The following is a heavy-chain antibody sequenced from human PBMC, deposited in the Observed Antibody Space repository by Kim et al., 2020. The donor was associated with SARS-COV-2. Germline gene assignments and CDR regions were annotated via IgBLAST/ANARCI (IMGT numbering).Heavy chain of an antibody. V-gene: IGHV3-30*04. J-gene: IGHJ6*01. CDR3: ARDVAWYSRGWIYYYYG. CDR2: ISYDGSNK. Sequence: GGSLRLSCAASGFTFSSYGMHWVRQAPGKGLEWVAVISYDGSNKNYVDSVKGRFTISRDNSKNTLYLQMNSPRAEDTAVYYCARDVAWYSRGWIYYYYG. CDR1: GFTFSSYG. D-gene: IGHD6-19*01.